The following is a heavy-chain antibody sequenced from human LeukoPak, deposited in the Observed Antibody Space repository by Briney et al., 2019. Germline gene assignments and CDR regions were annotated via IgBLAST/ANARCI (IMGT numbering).Heavy chain of an antibody. CDR3: ARDREQWLADAFDI. V-gene: IGHV1-2*02. J-gene: IGHJ3*02. D-gene: IGHD6-19*01. CDR2: INPNSGGT. Sequence: GASVKVSCKASGYTFTSYGISWVRQAPGQGLEWMGWINPNSGGTNYAQKFQGRVTMTRDTSISTAYVELSRLRSDDTAVYYCARDREQWLADAFDIWGQGTMVTVSS. CDR1: GYTFTSYG.